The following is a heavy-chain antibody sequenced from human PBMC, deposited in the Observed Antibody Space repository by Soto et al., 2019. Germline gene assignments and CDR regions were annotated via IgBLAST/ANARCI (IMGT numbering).Heavy chain of an antibody. CDR2: IKQDGSEK. V-gene: IGHV3-7*05. Sequence: PGGSLRLSCAASGFTFSSYWMSWVRQAPGKGLEWVANIKQDGSEKYYVDSVKGRFTISRDNAKNSLYLQMNSLRAEDTAVYYCARVASGWSRYYYGMDVWGQGTTVTVSS. CDR1: GFTFSSYW. CDR3: ARVASGWSRYYYGMDV. J-gene: IGHJ6*02. D-gene: IGHD6-13*01.